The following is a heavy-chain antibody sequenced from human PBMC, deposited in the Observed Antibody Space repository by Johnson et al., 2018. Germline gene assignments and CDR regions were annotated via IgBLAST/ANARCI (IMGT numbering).Heavy chain of an antibody. CDR3: ARSAQVAGHYYYYYYMDG. CDR1: GFTFSSYA. D-gene: IGHD6-19*01. V-gene: IGHV3-30-3*01. J-gene: IGHJ6*03. CDR2: ISYDGSNQ. Sequence: QVQLVESGGGVVQXGRSXRLXCAASGFTFSSYAMHWVRQAPGKGLGWVAVISYDGSNQYYAASVKGRFPLSRDNSKNTLYLQMNSLRAEDPAVYDCARSAQVAGHYYYYYYMDGWGKGTTVTVSS.